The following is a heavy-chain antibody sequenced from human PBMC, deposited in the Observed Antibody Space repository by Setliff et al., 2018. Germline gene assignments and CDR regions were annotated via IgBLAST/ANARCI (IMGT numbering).Heavy chain of an antibody. CDR3: ARAPWGDDYDSLYTWCDP. CDR2: VNPSGGKT. D-gene: IGHD3-22*01. V-gene: IGHV1-46*01. J-gene: IGHJ5*02. CDR1: GYGFTSHY. Sequence: ASVKVSCKTSGYGFTSHYFHWLRQAPGQGLEWMGIVNPSGGKTTLSQKFQGRVSMTADASTATVYMELHSLTSEDMAIYYCARAPWGDDYDSLYTWCDPWGQGSLVTVSS.